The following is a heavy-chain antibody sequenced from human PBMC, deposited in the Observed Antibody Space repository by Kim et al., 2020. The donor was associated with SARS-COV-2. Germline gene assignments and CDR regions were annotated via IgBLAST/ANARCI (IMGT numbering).Heavy chain of an antibody. V-gene: IGHV4-59*13. CDR1: GGSISSYY. CDR3: ARDQRDFWRGRGMDV. D-gene: IGHD3-3*01. J-gene: IGHJ6*02. CDR2: IYYSGST. Sequence: SETLSLTCTVSGGSISSYYWSWIRQPPGKGLEWIGYIYYSGSTNYNPSLKRRVTISVDTSKNQFSLKLSSVTAADTAVYYCARDQRDFWRGRGMDVWGQGTTVTVSS.